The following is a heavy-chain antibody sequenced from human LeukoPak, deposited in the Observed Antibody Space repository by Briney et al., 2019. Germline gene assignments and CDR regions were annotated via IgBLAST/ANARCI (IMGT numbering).Heavy chain of an antibody. D-gene: IGHD5-18*01. J-gene: IGHJ4*02. V-gene: IGHV4-34*01. Sequence: SETLSLTCAVYGGSFSGYYLSWIRQPPGKGLEWIGEINHSGSTNYNPSLKSRVTISVDTSKNQFSLKLSTVTAADTAVYNCARGSDTALVTIYFDYRGQGTLVTVSS. CDR1: GGSFSGYY. CDR2: INHSGST. CDR3: ARGSDTALVTIYFDY.